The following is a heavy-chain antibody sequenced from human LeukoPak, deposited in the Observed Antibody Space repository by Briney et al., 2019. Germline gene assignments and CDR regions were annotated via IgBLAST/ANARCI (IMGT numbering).Heavy chain of an antibody. J-gene: IGHJ4*02. CDR3: ARGGAMGYCSSTSCYAADY. Sequence: ASVKVSCKASGYTFTGYYMNWVRQAPGQGLEWMGWINPNSGGTNYAQKFQGWVTMTRDTSISTAYMELSRLRSDDTAVYYCARGGAMGYCSSTSCYAADYWGQGTLVTVSS. CDR2: INPNSGGT. CDR1: GYTFTGYY. V-gene: IGHV1-2*04. D-gene: IGHD2-2*01.